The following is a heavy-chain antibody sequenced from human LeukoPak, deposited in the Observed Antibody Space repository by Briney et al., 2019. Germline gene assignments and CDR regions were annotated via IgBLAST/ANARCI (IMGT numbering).Heavy chain of an antibody. CDR3: ARPSYALGSSDYMAV. CDR2: ISAYNGNT. J-gene: IGHJ6*03. V-gene: IGHV1-18*01. CDR1: GYTFTSYG. Sequence: ASVKVSCKASGYTFTSYGISWVRQAPGQGLEWMGWISAYNGNTNYAQKLQGRVTMTTDTSTSTAYMELSRLRSDDTAVYYCARPSYALGSSDYMAVWGKGTTVTVSS. D-gene: IGHD3-10*01.